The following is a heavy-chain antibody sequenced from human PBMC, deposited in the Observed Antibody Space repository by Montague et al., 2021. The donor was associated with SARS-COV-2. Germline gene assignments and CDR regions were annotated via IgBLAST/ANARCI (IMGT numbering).Heavy chain of an antibody. D-gene: IGHD6-13*01. CDR1: GGSINSSSYY. CDR3: AIGRRQQLVRLSGMDV. Sequence: SETLSLTCTVSGGSINSSSYYWGWIRQPPGKGLEWIGSIYYSGSTYYNPSLKSRVTISVDTSKNQFSLKLSSVTAADTAVYFCAIGRRQQLVRLSGMDVWGQGTTVTVSS. J-gene: IGHJ6*02. V-gene: IGHV4-39*07. CDR2: IYYSGST.